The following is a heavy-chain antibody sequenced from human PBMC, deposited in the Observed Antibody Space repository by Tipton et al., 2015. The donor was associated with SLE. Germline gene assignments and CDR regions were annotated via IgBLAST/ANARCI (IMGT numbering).Heavy chain of an antibody. CDR3: ARRAGGYQYYYGMDV. Sequence: TLSLTCAVYGGSFSGYYWSWIRQPPGKGLEWIGYIYYSGTTYYNPSLKSRVTISVDTSKNQFSLRLSSVTAADTAMYYCARRAGGYQYYYGMDVWGQGTPITVSS. J-gene: IGHJ6*02. V-gene: IGHV4-34*01. CDR2: IYYSGTT. CDR1: GGSFSGYY. D-gene: IGHD5-12*01.